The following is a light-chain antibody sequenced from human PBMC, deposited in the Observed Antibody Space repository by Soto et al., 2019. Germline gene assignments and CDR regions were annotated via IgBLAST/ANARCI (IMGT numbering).Light chain of an antibody. CDR2: DAS. V-gene: IGKV1-5*01. CDR1: QSIGTW. J-gene: IGKJ1*01. Sequence: DIQMTQSPATLSSSVGCRITSTCRSSQSIGTWLAWYQHRPGEGPKLLIHDASSLESGVPSRFSGSGSATEFSLTISSLESGDSGTYHCQQYATYAPSTFGQGTKVDIK. CDR3: QQYATYAPST.